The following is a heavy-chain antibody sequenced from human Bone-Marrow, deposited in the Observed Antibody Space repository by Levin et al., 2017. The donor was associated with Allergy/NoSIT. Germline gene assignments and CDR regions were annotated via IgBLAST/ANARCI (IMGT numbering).Heavy chain of an antibody. V-gene: IGHV3-15*01. Sequence: GGSLRLSCAASGFTFSNAWMSWVRQAPGKGLEWVGRIKSKTDGGTTDYAAPVKGRFTISRDDSKNTLYLQMNSLKTEDTAVYYCTTDLVEGNTDQTGYYYGSGSYFWFDYWGQGTLVTVSS. CDR3: TTDLVEGNTDQTGYYYGSGSYFWFDY. CDR2: IKSKTDGGTT. J-gene: IGHJ4*02. CDR1: GFTFSNAW. D-gene: IGHD3-10*01.